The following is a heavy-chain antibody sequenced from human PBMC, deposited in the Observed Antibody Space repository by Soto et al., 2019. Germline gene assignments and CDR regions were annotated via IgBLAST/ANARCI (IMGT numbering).Heavy chain of an antibody. J-gene: IGHJ3*02. CDR3: AAVGGYSSGPDAFDI. Sequence: QMQLVQSGPEVKKPGTSVKVSCKASGFTFTSSAVQWVRQARVQRLEWIGWIVVGSGNTNYAQKLQERVTITRDMSTSTAYMELSSLRSEDTAVYYCAAVGGYSSGPDAFDIWGQGTMVTVSS. CDR2: IVVGSGNT. V-gene: IGHV1-58*01. D-gene: IGHD6-19*01. CDR1: GFTFTSSA.